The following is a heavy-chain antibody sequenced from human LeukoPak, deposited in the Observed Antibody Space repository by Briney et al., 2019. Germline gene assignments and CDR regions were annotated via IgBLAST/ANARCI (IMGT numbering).Heavy chain of an antibody. CDR2: INHSGST. CDR3: ARGGRQWLVRSWFDP. Sequence: SETLSLTCAVYGGSFSGYYWSWLRQPPGKGLERIGEINHSGSTNYNPSLKSRVTISVDTSKNQLSLKLSSVTAADTAVYYCARGGRQWLVRSWFDPWGQGTLVTVSS. J-gene: IGHJ5*02. D-gene: IGHD6-19*01. V-gene: IGHV4-34*01. CDR1: GGSFSGYY.